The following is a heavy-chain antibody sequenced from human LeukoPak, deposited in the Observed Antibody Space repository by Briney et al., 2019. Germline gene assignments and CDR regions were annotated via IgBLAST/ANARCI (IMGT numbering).Heavy chain of an antibody. V-gene: IGHV3-48*04. Sequence: GGSLRLSCAASGFTFGSYSMNWVRQAPGKGLKWVSYISSSSSTIYYADSVKGRFTISRDNAKNSLYLQMNSLRAEDTAVYYCARDLGIDYGSVDNWGQGTLVTVSS. CDR1: GFTFGSYS. CDR2: ISSSSSTI. J-gene: IGHJ4*02. D-gene: IGHD3-10*01. CDR3: ARDLGIDYGSVDN.